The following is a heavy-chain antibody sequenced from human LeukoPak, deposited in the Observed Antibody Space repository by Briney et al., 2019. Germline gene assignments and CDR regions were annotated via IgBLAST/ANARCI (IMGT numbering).Heavy chain of an antibody. CDR1: GGTFSSYA. CDR2: IIPIFGTA. J-gene: IGHJ4*02. D-gene: IGHD6-6*01. Sequence: GASVKVSCKASGGTFSSYAISWVRQAPGQGLEWMGGIIPIFGTANYAQKFQGRVTITTDESTSTAYMELRSLRSDDTAVYYCARGSSSRGVCDYWGQGTLVTVSS. V-gene: IGHV1-69*05. CDR3: ARGSSSRGVCDY.